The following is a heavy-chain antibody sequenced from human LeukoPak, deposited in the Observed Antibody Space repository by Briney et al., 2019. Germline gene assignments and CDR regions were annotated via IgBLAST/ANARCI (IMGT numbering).Heavy chain of an antibody. CDR2: IYSGGST. V-gene: IGHV3-53*01. CDR1: GFTVSSNY. D-gene: IGHD3-9*01. Sequence: GGSLRLSCAASGFTVSSNYMSWVRQAPGKGLEWVSVIYSGGSTYYADSVKGRFTISRDNSKNTLYLQMNSLRAEDTAVYYCARELKETYYDILTGYYTSYYFDYWGQGTLVTVSS. J-gene: IGHJ4*02. CDR3: ARELKETYYDILTGYYTSYYFDY.